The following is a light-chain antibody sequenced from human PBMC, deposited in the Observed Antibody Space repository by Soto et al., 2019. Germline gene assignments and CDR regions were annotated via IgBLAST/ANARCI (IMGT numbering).Light chain of an antibody. CDR1: SSNIGSNS. Sequence: QLVLTQPPSASGTPGQRVTISCSGSSSNIGSNSVNWYQHLPGTAPKLLIYSNNQRPSGVPDRFSGSKSGTSASLAISGLQSEDEADYYCAPWDDSLNGVVFGGGTQLTVL. V-gene: IGLV1-44*01. CDR2: SNN. J-gene: IGLJ2*01. CDR3: APWDDSLNGVV.